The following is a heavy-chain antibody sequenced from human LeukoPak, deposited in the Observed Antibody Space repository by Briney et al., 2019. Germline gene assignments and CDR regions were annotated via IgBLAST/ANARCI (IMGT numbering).Heavy chain of an antibody. J-gene: IGHJ4*02. CDR1: GGSIGSSSYY. Sequence: PSETLSLTCTVSGGSIGSSSYYWGWIRQPPGKGLEWIGSIYYSGSTYYNPSLKSRVTISVDTSKNQFSLKLSSVTAADTAVYYCARVYSSYGLGRYFDYWGQGTLVTVSS. CDR2: IYYSGST. D-gene: IGHD6-6*01. CDR3: ARVYSSYGLGRYFDY. V-gene: IGHV4-39*01.